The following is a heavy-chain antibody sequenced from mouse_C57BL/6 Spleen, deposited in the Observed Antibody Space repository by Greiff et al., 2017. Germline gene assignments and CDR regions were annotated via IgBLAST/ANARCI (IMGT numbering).Heavy chain of an antibody. CDR3: AREETAQATPFAY. D-gene: IGHD3-2*02. CDR2: INPGSGGT. V-gene: IGHV1-54*01. CDR1: GYAFTNYL. J-gene: IGHJ3*01. Sequence: VQLQQSGAELVRPGTSVKVSCKASGYAFTNYLIEWVKQRPGQGLEWIGVINPGSGGTNYNEKFKGKATLTADKSSSTAYMQLSSLTSEDSAVYFCAREETAQATPFAYWGQGTLVTVSA.